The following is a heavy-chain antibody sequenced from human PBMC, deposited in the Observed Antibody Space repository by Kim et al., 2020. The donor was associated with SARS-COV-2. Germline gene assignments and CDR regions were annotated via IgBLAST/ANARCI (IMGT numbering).Heavy chain of an antibody. CDR3: VRDRNYGFWSGYYAPFES. J-gene: IGHJ4*02. D-gene: IGHD3-3*01. Sequence: GGSLRLSCSASGFTFSDYSMNWVRQAPRKGLEWVSSISGSGRYIYYADSVKGRFTISRDNAKNSLFLQMNSLRAEDTAVYYCVRDRNYGFWSGYYAPFESWGQGTQVTVSS. CDR1: GFTFSDYS. V-gene: IGHV3-21*01. CDR2: ISGSGRYI.